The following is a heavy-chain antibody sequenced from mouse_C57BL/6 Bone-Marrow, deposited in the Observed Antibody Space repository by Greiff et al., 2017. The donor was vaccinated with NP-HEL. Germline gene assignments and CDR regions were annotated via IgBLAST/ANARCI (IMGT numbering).Heavy chain of an antibody. CDR3: ARDYYGSRVLFAY. V-gene: IGHV1-18*01. Sequence: EVKLMESGPELVKPGASVKIPCKASGYTFTDYNMDWVKQSHGKSLEWIGDINPNNGGTIYNQKFKGKATLTADKSSSTAYMELRSLTSEDTAVYYCARDYYGSRVLFAYWGQGTLVTVSA. D-gene: IGHD1-1*01. CDR1: GYTFTDYN. J-gene: IGHJ3*01. CDR2: INPNNGGT.